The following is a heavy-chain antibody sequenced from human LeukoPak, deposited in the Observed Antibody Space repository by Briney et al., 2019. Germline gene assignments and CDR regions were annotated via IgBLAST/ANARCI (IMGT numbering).Heavy chain of an antibody. CDR1: GGSISSSSYY. V-gene: IGHV4-39*01. J-gene: IGHJ4*02. Sequence: SETLSLTCTVSGGSISSSSYYWGWIRQPPGKGLEWIGSIYYSGSTYYNPSLKSRVAISVDTSKNQFSLKLSSVTAADTAVYYCARHMTTWGPGYYFDYWGQGTLVTVSS. D-gene: IGHD3-16*01. CDR3: ARHMTTWGPGYYFDY. CDR2: IYYSGST.